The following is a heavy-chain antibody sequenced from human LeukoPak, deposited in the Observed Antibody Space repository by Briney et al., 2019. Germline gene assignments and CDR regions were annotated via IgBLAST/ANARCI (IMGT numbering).Heavy chain of an antibody. V-gene: IGHV5-51*01. CDR3: AISGGGDINPQTHGAMDV. Sequence: PGESLKISCKGSGYTFTNYWLGWVRQMPGKGLEWMGIIYPGDSDTKYSPSFQGQVTISADKSISTAYLQWTSLKASDTAMYYCAISGGGDINPQTHGAMDVWGQGTTVTVSS. CDR2: IYPGDSDT. J-gene: IGHJ6*02. CDR1: GYTFTNYW. D-gene: IGHD2-15*01.